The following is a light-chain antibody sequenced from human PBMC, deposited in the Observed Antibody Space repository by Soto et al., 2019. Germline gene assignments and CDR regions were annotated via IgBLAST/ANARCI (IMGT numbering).Light chain of an antibody. CDR3: QQYDNWPLT. J-gene: IGKJ1*01. CDR1: QSVSSSY. Sequence: EVVLTQSPGTLSLSPGERATLTCRASQSVSSSYLAWYQQKPGQAPRLLIYDASSRATGIPDRFSGSGSGTDLTLTISRLEPEDFAMYYCQQYDNWPLTFGQGTKVDI. CDR2: DAS. V-gene: IGKV3-20*01.